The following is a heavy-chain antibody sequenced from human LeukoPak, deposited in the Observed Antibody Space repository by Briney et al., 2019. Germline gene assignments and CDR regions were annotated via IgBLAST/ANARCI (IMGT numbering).Heavy chain of an antibody. CDR1: GFSFSGYS. D-gene: IGHD4-23*01. CDR3: AKDPLGYGGHYFDN. Sequence: GGSLRLSCAASGFSFSGYSMNWVRQAPGEGLEWVSTISGRTDGPYYADSVKGRFTTSRDNSKNTMYLQINNVRAEDTAVYYCAKDPLGYGGHYFDNWGQGTRVTVSS. CDR2: ISGRTDGP. V-gene: IGHV3-23*01. J-gene: IGHJ4*02.